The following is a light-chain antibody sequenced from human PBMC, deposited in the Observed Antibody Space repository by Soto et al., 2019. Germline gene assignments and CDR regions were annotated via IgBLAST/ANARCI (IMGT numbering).Light chain of an antibody. Sequence: IQMTQSPSTLSASVGDRFTITCRSSRSLQTWLAWYQQKPGKVPKLLIYQASSLQNGVPARFIGSGSGTDFTLTISRLEPEDFAVYYCQQYGSSPGITFGQGTRLEIK. J-gene: IGKJ5*01. CDR1: RSLQTW. CDR3: QQYGSSPGIT. CDR2: QAS. V-gene: IGKV1-5*03.